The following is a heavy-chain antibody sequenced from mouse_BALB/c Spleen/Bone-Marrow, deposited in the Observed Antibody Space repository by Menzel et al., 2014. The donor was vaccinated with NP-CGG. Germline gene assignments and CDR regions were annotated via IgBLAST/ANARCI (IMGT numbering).Heavy chain of an antibody. Sequence: QVQLKESGAELVRPGSSVKISCKASGYAFSAYWMIWVKQRPGQGLEWIGQIYPRDGDTNYNGKFKGKATLTADKSSSTAYMQLSSLTSEDSAVYFCARSGYGSNYDYWGQGTTLTVSS. CDR1: GYAFSAYW. CDR2: IYPRDGDT. D-gene: IGHD1-1*01. CDR3: ARSGYGSNYDY. V-gene: IGHV1-80*01. J-gene: IGHJ2*01.